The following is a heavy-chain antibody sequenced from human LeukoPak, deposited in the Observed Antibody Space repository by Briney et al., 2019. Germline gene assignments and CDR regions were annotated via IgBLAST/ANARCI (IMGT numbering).Heavy chain of an antibody. D-gene: IGHD1/OR15-1a*01. CDR2: VRFDGRET. J-gene: IGHJ4*02. CDR1: EFTFSRFD. V-gene: IGHV3-30*02. CDR3: ARDFNWNKQAY. Sequence: GGSLRLSCVASEFTFSRFDMHWVRQAPGKGLEWLAFVRFDGRETFYADSVKGRFTISRDNSKNTLYMQMNSLRAEDTAVYYCARDFNWNKQAYWGRGTLVTVSS.